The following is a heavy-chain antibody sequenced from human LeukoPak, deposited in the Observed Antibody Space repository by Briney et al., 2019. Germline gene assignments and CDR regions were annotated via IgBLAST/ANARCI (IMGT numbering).Heavy chain of an antibody. CDR1: GFSFNRRG. D-gene: IGHD3-16*01. V-gene: IGHV3-48*04. CDR2: ISPRSETI. J-gene: IGHJ6*03. Sequence: GGSLRLSCATSGFSFNRRGMNWVRHPPGMGLEWVSYISPRSETIYYAESVKGRFTVSRDDSKDSLYLQMHTLRAEDTAVYYCARIDGPTVFTYYMDLWGKGTTVTVAS. CDR3: ARIDGPTVFTYYMDL.